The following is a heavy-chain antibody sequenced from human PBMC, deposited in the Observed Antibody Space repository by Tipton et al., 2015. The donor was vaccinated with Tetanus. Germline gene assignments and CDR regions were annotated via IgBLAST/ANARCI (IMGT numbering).Heavy chain of an antibody. Sequence: TLSLTCTVSGGSISSYYWSWIRQSAAMGLEWIGRINTSGSSDYNPSLKGRVTMSIDTSGNRFSLDLTSVTAAGTAIYYCARASHFQWERVRLDYWGQGLRVTVSS. J-gene: IGHJ4*02. V-gene: IGHV4-4*07. CDR3: ARASHFQWERVRLDY. D-gene: IGHD1-1*01. CDR2: INTSGSS. CDR1: GGSISSYY.